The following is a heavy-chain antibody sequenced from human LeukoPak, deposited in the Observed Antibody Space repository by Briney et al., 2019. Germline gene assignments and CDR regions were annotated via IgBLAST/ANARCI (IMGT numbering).Heavy chain of an antibody. V-gene: IGHV3-48*03. D-gene: IGHD3-22*01. CDR3: ARDAHYYDTSGYFRAPFDY. Sequence: PGGSLRLSCAASAFTFSSYEMNWVRQAPGKGLEWISYINGGGSTVYYADSVKGRFTISRDNAKNSLYLQMNSLRAEDTAVYYCARDAHYYDTSGYFRAPFDYWGQGTLVTVSS. J-gene: IGHJ4*02. CDR1: AFTFSSYE. CDR2: INGGGSTV.